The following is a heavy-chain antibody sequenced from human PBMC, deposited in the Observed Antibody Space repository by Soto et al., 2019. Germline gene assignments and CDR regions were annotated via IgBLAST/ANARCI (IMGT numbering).Heavy chain of an antibody. D-gene: IGHD6-6*01. J-gene: IGHJ4*02. V-gene: IGHV3-7*05. CDR1: GFTFSAYW. CDR3: QSYSSSTGGCDY. CDR2: IKQDGSVK. Sequence: GGSLRLSCAASGFTFSAYWMSWVRQAPGKGLEWVANIKQDGSVKYYVDSVKGRFTISRDNAKNSLYLQMNSLRDEDTAVYYCQSYSSSTGGCDYWGQGTLVTVSS.